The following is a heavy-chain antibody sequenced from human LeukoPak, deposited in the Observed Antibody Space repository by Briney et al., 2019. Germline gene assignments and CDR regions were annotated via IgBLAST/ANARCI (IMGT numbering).Heavy chain of an antibody. V-gene: IGHV1-69*01. CDR3: ARDTLIVVVPAAPMVD. D-gene: IGHD2-2*01. J-gene: IGHJ4*02. CDR1: GGTFISYA. Sequence: GSSVKVSCKASGGTFISYAISWVRQAPGQGLEWMGGIIPIFGTANYAQKFQGRVTITADESTSTAYMELSSLRSEDTAVYYCARDTLIVVVPAAPMVDWGQGTLVTVSS. CDR2: IIPIFGTA.